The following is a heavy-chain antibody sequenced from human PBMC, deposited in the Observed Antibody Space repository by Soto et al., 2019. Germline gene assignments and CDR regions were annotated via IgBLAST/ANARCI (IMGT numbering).Heavy chain of an antibody. CDR1: GFTFDDYG. CDR2: INWNGGST. V-gene: IGHV3-20*04. CDR3: ARDGCSGEPRCDFDY. D-gene: IGHD2-15*01. J-gene: IGHJ4*02. Sequence: GGSLRLSCAASGFTFDDYGMSWVRQAPGKGLEWVSGINWNGGSTGYADSVKGRFTISRDNAKNSLYLQMNSLRDEDTAVYYCARDGCSGEPRCDFDYWGQGNVVTISS.